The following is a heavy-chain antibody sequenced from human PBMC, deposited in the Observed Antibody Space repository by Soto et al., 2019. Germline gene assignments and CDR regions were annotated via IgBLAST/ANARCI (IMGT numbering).Heavy chain of an antibody. V-gene: IGHV3-48*01. CDR3: ARKALGAAHYYMDV. CDR1: GFTFSGYS. Sequence: EVQLVESGGGLVQPGGSLRLSCAASGFTFSGYSMNWVRQGPGKGLEWVSYIGGSGATIYYADSVRGRFTISRDNAKNSLYLQMNSLRAEDTAVYYCARKALGAAHYYMDVWGKGTTVTVSS. J-gene: IGHJ6*03. D-gene: IGHD1-26*01. CDR2: IGGSGATI.